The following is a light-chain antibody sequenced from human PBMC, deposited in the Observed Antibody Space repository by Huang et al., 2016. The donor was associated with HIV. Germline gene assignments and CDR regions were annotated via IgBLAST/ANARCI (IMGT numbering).Light chain of an antibody. CDR3: QQYYTNHYT. CDR1: QDLFYNSTEKNY. CDR2: WAS. V-gene: IGKV4-1*01. J-gene: IGKJ2*01. Sequence: IVMTQSPESLTLSLGARAAINCKSSQDLFYNSTEKNYLAWYQQKPRQHPKLLRYWASTRDSGGPARFSGSGSRTIFTLTMNGLQSDDSALYYCQQYYTNHYTFGQGTKLEIK.